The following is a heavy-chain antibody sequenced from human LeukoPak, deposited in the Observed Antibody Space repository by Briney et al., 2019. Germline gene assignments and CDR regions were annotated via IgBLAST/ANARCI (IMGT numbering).Heavy chain of an antibody. Sequence: GGSLRLSCAASGFTVSSNYMSWVRQAPGKGLEWVSVIYSGGSTYYADSVKGRFAISRDNSKNTPYLQMNSLRAEDTAVYYCVXXGPRGLAFDIWGQGTKVTVSS. J-gene: IGHJ3*02. V-gene: IGHV3-53*01. CDR3: VXXGPRGLAFDI. CDR2: IYSGGST. CDR1: GFTVSSNY.